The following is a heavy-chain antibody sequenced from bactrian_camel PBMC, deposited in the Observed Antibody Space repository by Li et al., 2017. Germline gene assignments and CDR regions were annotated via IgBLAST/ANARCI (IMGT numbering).Heavy chain of an antibody. V-gene: IGHV3S28*01. CDR3: AAAGTWCGGSWYQKYAY. Sequence: QLVESGGGSVESGGTLTLSCTASKYTSTSVYMGWFRQAPGKEREGVAAIDTGDGSTYYLNSVEGRFTISHDNAKNTLYLQMNSLKPEDTAIYYCAAAGTWCGGSWYQKYAYWGQGTQVTVS. CDR2: IDTGDGST. J-gene: IGHJ4*01. CDR1: KYTSTSVY. D-gene: IGHD6*01.